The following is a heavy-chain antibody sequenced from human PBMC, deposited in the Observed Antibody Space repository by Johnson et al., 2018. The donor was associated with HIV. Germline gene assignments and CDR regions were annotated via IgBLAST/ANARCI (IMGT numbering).Heavy chain of an antibody. CDR2: ISYDGSKK. CDR1: RFTFSSYA. D-gene: IGHD3-22*01. CDR3: AKETRDSRSAFDI. V-gene: IGHV3-30*01. Sequence: VHLVESGGGVVQPGRSLRLSCAASRFTFSSYAMHWVRQAPGKGLEWVAVISYDGSKKYYADSVKGRFTISRDNSKKTLYLQMNSLRTEDTAVYYCAKETRDSRSAFDIWGQGTLVTVSS. J-gene: IGHJ3*02.